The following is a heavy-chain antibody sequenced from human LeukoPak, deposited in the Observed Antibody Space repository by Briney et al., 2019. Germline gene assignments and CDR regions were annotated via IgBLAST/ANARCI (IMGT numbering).Heavy chain of an antibody. CDR2: INPNSGGT. V-gene: IGHV1-2*02. D-gene: IGHD4-17*01. CDR1: GYTFTGYY. J-gene: IGHJ5*02. Sequence: ASVKVSCKASGYTFTGYYMHWVRQAPGQGLEWMGWINPNSGGTNYAQKFQGRVTMTRDTSISTAYMELSRLRSDDTAVYYCARVSDDYGDYVNWFDPWGQGTLVTVSS. CDR3: ARVSDDYGDYVNWFDP.